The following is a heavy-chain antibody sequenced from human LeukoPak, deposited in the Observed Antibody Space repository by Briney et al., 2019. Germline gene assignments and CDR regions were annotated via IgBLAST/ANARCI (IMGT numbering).Heavy chain of an antibody. CDR2: IYHSGST. Sequence: SETLSLTCTVSGGSISSGGYYWSWIRQPPGKGLEWIGYIYHSGSTYYNPSLKSRVTISVDTSKNQFSLKLSSVTAADTAVYYCARGYGYSSSSGWDYWGQGTLVTVSS. CDR1: GGSISSGGYY. V-gene: IGHV4-30-2*01. CDR3: ARGYGYSSSSGWDY. J-gene: IGHJ4*02. D-gene: IGHD6-6*01.